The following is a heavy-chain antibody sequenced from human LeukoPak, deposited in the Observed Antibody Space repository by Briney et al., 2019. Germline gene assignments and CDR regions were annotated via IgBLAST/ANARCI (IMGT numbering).Heavy chain of an antibody. CDR3: AVSFDY. Sequence: GGSLRLSCAASGFTFTSYSMNWVRQAPGKGLEWVSYISSSTTTIYYADSVKGRFTISRDNAKNSLYLQMNSLRAGDTAVYYCAVSFDYWGQGTLVTVSS. CDR1: GFTFTSYS. V-gene: IGHV3-48*01. CDR2: ISSSTTTI. J-gene: IGHJ4*02. D-gene: IGHD5/OR15-5a*01.